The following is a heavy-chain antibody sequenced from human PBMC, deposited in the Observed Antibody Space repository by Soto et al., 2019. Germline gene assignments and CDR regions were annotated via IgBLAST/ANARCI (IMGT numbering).Heavy chain of an antibody. Sequence: EVQLVESGGGLVQPGGSVRLSCEASGFTFGNYWMNWVRQTPGKGLEWVANIKPDGGEQYYVDSVKGRFTISRDNAKDSLYLQMSSLRGDDTAVYYCARGHSNSCDYWGQGTLVTVSS. D-gene: IGHD5-18*01. CDR3: ARGHSNSCDY. V-gene: IGHV3-7*04. J-gene: IGHJ4*02. CDR1: GFTFGNYW. CDR2: IKPDGGEQ.